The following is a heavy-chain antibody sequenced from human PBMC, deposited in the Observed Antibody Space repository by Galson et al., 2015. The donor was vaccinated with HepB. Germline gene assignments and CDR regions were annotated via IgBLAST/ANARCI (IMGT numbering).Heavy chain of an antibody. J-gene: IGHJ6*03. CDR3: ARLGGPPIFSNPMDV. V-gene: IGHV1-69*13. CDR2: IIPVFGPV. D-gene: IGHD3-9*01. CDR1: GRPFSSYA. Sequence: SVKVSCKAFGRPFSSYAFNWVRQAPGQGLEWMGAIIPVFGPVNYAQNFQGRVIITADESTSTAYMELSSLRSDDTAVYYCARLGGPPIFSNPMDVWGKGTAVTVSS.